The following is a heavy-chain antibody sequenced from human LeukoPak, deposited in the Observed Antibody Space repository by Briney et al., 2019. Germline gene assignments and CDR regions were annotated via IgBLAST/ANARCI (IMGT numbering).Heavy chain of an antibody. J-gene: IGHJ5*02. V-gene: IGHV4-4*07. CDR2: ISPSGTT. D-gene: IGHD2/OR15-2a*01. CDR1: GGYTGSHY. Sequence: SETLSLTCTVSGGYTGSHYWSWIRQPAGKGLEWIGRISPSGTTHYNPSLGSRVTMSVDTSKNYFSLRLSSVTAADTAVYYCARDFYASGFYFWFDPWGQGMLVSVSS. CDR3: ARDFYASGFYFWFDP.